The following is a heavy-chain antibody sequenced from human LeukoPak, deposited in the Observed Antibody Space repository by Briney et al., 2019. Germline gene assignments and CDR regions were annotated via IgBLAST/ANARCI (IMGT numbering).Heavy chain of an antibody. CDR1: GFTFSSYS. Sequence: AGGSLRLSCAASGFTFSSYSMNWVRQAPGKGLEWVSSISSSSSYIYYADSVKGRFTISRDNAKNSLYLQMNSLRAEDTAVYYCARGLGSSGWYSWFDPWGQGTLVTVSS. CDR2: ISSSSSYI. J-gene: IGHJ5*02. D-gene: IGHD6-19*01. CDR3: ARGLGSSGWYSWFDP. V-gene: IGHV3-21*01.